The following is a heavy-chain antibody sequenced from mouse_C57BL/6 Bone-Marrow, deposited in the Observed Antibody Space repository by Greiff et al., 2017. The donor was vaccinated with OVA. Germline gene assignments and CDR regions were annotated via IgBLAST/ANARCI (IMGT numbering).Heavy chain of an antibody. Sequence: EVKLVESGGGLVQPGGSMKLSCVASGFTFSNYWMNWVRQSPEKGLEWVAQIRLKSDNYATHYAESVKGRFTISRDDSKSSVYLQMNNLRAEDTGIYYCTRQLRLRFDYWGQGTTLTVSS. J-gene: IGHJ2*01. CDR1: GFTFSNYW. CDR3: TRQLRLRFDY. D-gene: IGHD3-2*02. CDR2: IRLKSDNYAT. V-gene: IGHV6-3*01.